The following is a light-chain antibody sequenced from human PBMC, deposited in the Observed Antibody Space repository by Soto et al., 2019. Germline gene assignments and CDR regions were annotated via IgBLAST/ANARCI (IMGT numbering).Light chain of an antibody. J-gene: IGKJ5*01. CDR3: QQHGSSPPIT. Sequence: EIVLTQSPGTLSLSPGEGATLSCSASQIVSSSYLAWYQQKPGQAPRLLIYGASSRATGIPDRFSGSGSGTDFTLTISRLEPEDFAVYYCQQHGSSPPITFGQGTRLEIK. V-gene: IGKV3-20*01. CDR1: QIVSSSY. CDR2: GAS.